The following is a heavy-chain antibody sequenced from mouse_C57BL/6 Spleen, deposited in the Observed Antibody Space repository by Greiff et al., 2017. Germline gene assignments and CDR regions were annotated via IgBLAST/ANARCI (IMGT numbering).Heavy chain of an antibody. Sequence: QVQLQQPGAELVRPGSSVKLSCKASGYTFTSYWMDWVKQRPGQGLEWIGNIYPSDSETHYNQKFKDKATLTVDKSSSTAYMQLSSLTSEDSAVYYCARNGYDHWYFDVWGTGTTVTVSS. J-gene: IGHJ1*03. CDR3: ARNGYDHWYFDV. V-gene: IGHV1-61*01. D-gene: IGHD2-2*01. CDR2: IYPSDSET. CDR1: GYTFTSYW.